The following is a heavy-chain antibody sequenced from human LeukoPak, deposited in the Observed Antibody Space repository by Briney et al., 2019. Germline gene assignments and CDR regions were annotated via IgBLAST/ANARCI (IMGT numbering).Heavy chain of an antibody. Sequence: PSETLSLTCTVSGGSINAYHWSWIRQPPGKGMEWIGNIYNSGSANYNPSLKSRLTISVDTPKNQFSLKLSSVTAADTAVYYCARESENHDRSGYFDCWGQGTLVTISS. D-gene: IGHD3-22*01. CDR1: GGSINAYH. J-gene: IGHJ5*01. CDR3: ARESENHDRSGYFDC. V-gene: IGHV4-59*01. CDR2: IYNSGSA.